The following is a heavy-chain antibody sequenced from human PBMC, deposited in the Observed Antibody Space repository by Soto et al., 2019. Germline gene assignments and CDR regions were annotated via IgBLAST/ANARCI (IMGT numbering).Heavy chain of an antibody. CDR1: GFTFSSYW. CDR3: ARSLNFGQQLVLVGYDY. V-gene: IGHV3-7*01. Sequence: WGSLRLSCAASGFTFSSYWMSRVRQAPGKGLEWVANIKQDGSEKYYVDSVKGRFTISRDNAKNSLYLQMNSLRAEDTAVYYCARSLNFGQQLVLVGYDYWGQGTLVTVSS. D-gene: IGHD6-13*01. J-gene: IGHJ4*02. CDR2: IKQDGSEK.